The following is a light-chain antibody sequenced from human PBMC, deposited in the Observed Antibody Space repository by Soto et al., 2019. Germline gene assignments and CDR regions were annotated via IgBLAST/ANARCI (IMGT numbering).Light chain of an antibody. CDR1: QNIRSN. Sequence: EIVMTQSPATLSVSPGERATLSCRASQNIRSNLAWYQQARGQAPRLLIYGATTRATCIPARFSGSGSGTEFTLTISSLQSEDFAVYYCQQYNYWPKTFGQGTEVEIK. J-gene: IGKJ1*01. CDR2: GAT. CDR3: QQYNYWPKT. V-gene: IGKV3-15*01.